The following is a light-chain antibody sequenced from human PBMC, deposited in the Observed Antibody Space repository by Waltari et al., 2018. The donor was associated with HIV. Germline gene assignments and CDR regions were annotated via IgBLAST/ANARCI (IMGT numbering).Light chain of an antibody. CDR3: QQRSNWPLT. J-gene: IGKJ4*01. CDR1: QSVSDY. CDR2: GAS. V-gene: IGKV3-11*01. Sequence: DIVLTQSPATLSLSPAERATLSCRPSQSVSDYLVWYQQKPGQAPRRLIYGASNRATGIPVRFSGSGSGTDFTLTISSLEPEDFALYYCQQRSNWPLTFGGGTKVEIK.